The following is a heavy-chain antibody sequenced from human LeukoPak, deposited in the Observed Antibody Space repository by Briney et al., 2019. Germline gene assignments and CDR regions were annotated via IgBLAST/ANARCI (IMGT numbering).Heavy chain of an antibody. J-gene: IGHJ4*02. Sequence: GGSLRLSCAASGFTFSSYWMSWVRQAPGKGREWVANIKQDGSEKYYVDSVKGRFTISRDNTKNSRSLQMNSLRAEDTAVYYCTREGILAGVDYWGQGTLVTVSS. CDR1: GFTFSSYW. CDR2: IKQDGSEK. CDR3: TREGILAGVDY. V-gene: IGHV3-7*01. D-gene: IGHD6-13*01.